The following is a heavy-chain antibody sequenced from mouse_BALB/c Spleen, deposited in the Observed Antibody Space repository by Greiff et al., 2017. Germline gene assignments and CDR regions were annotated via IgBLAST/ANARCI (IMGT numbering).Heavy chain of an antibody. D-gene: IGHD2-1*01. J-gene: IGHJ4*01. Sequence: QVHVKQSGAELARPGASVKLSCKASGYTFTSYWMQWVKQRPGQGLEWIGAIYPGDGDTRYTQKFKGKATLTADKSSSTAYMQLSSLASEDSAVYYCASSVYGNYGAMDYWGQGTSVTVSS. CDR2: IYPGDGDT. CDR1: GYTFTSYW. CDR3: ASSVYGNYGAMDY. V-gene: IGHV1-87*01.